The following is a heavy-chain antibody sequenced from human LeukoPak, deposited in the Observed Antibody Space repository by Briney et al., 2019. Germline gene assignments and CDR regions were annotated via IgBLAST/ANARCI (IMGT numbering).Heavy chain of an antibody. CDR3: ARGRGLPIDY. V-gene: IGHV3-66*03. J-gene: IGHJ4*02. Sequence: TGGSLRLSCAASGLTVSINYMSWVRQAPGKGLEGVSVIYSCVSSYYADSVKGRFTISSDNSKNTLYLQMNSLRAEDTAVYYRARGRGLPIDYWGQGTLVTVSS. CDR1: GLTVSINY. D-gene: IGHD3-16*01. CDR2: IYSCVSS.